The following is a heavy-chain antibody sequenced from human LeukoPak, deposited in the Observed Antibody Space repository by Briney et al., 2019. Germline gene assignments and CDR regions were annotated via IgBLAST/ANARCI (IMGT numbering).Heavy chain of an antibody. CDR3: ARDGTAAGLYFDL. V-gene: IGHV3-7*01. CDR1: GFTFTDYW. J-gene: IGHJ4*01. Sequence: GGSLRLSYAVSGFTFTDYWMNWVRQATGKGQKGVASIRQDGGEKSYVDSVKGRFTISRDNTKSSLYLQINSLRAEDTAVYYCARDGTAAGLYFDLWGQGTLVTVSS. D-gene: IGHD6-13*01. CDR2: IRQDGGEK.